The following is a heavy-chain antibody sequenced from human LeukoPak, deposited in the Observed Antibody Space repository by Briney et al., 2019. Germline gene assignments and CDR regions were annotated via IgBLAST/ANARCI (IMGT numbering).Heavy chain of an antibody. Sequence: HAGGSLRLSCAASGLTFSRYWMTWFRQAPGKGLEWVANIKQDGSEKYYVDSVKGRFTISRDNADRSLYLQMTSLRVEDTAVYFCASRYCTGVNCFAASYMCMDVWGKGTTVTVSS. CDR1: GLTFSRYW. J-gene: IGHJ6*03. CDR2: IKQDGSEK. D-gene: IGHD2-8*02. V-gene: IGHV3-7*01. CDR3: ASRYCTGVNCFAASYMCMDV.